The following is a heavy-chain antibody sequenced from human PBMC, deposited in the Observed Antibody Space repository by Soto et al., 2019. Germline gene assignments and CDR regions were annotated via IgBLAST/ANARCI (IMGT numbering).Heavy chain of an antibody. J-gene: IGHJ6*02. CDR2: INSDGSCT. D-gene: IGHD3-10*01. V-gene: IGHV3-74*01. Sequence: GGSLRLSCAASEVTLSSYWKHCVRQLPWKGLMWDSLINSDGSCTSYADSVKGRFTISRDNAKSTLYLQMNSLRAEDTAVYYCTTSGNYYTRDGMDVWGQATTVTVSS. CDR3: TTSGNYYTRDGMDV. CDR1: EVTLSSYW.